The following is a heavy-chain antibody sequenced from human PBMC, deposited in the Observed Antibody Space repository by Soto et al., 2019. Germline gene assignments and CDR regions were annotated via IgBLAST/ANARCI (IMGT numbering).Heavy chain of an antibody. V-gene: IGHV4-31*03. CDR2: ISYSGST. D-gene: IGHD2-21*01. Sequence: SETLSLTCSVFGGSISSGYYFCTWIRQRPGEGLEWIGYISYSGSTNYNPSLESRITMSVDTSKNQFSLKLNSVTAADTAVYYCARESDWPRGYFESWGQGIQVTVS. J-gene: IGHJ4*02. CDR3: ARESDWPRGYFES. CDR1: GGSISSGYYF.